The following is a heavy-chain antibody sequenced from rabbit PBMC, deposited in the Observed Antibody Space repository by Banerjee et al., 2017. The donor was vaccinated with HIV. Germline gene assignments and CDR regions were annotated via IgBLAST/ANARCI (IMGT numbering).Heavy chain of an antibody. Sequence: QEQLEESGGGLVKPEGSLTLTCTASGFSFSSGYDMSWVRQAPGKGLEWIGYIDPIFGVTYYANWVNGRFTISSHNAQNTLYLQLNSLTVADTATYFCVREAGYGGYGDGNLWGPGTLVTVS. V-gene: IGHV1S45*01. CDR1: GFSFSSGYD. CDR2: IDPIFGVT. CDR3: VREAGYGGYGDGNL. J-gene: IGHJ4*01. D-gene: IGHD6-1*01.